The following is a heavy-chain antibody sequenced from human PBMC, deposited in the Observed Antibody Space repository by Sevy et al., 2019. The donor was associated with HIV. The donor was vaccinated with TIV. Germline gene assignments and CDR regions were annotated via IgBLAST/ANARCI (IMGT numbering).Heavy chain of an antibody. Sequence: ASVKVSCKASGYTFTSYGISWVRQAPGQGLEWMGWIGTFNVNTNNAQKFQGRVTMTTDTSTSTAYMELTSLRSDDTAVYYCARDDCSSLSCHGSLLYWGQGTLVTVSS. D-gene: IGHD2-2*01. CDR3: ARDDCSSLSCHGSLLY. CDR1: GYTFTSYG. V-gene: IGHV1-18*01. CDR2: IGTFNVNT. J-gene: IGHJ4*02.